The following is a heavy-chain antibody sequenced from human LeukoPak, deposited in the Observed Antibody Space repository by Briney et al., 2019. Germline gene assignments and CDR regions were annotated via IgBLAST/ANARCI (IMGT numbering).Heavy chain of an antibody. V-gene: IGHV4-34*01. J-gene: IGHJ6*03. CDR1: GGSFSGYY. CDR3: ARGITNYYYYYCMDV. Sequence: PSETLSLTCAVYGGSFSGYYWSWIRQPPGKGLEWIGEVNHSGSTNYNPSLKSRVTISVDTSKNQFSLKLSSVTAADTAVYYCARGITNYYYYYCMDVWGKGTTVTVSS. CDR2: VNHSGST. D-gene: IGHD3-10*01.